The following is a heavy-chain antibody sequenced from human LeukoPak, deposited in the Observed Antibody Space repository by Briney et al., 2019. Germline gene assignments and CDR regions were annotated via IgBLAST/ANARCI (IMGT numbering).Heavy chain of an antibody. CDR1: GYTFTGYY. CDR3: ARGVTMVRGVISNNYYYYYGMDV. CDR2: INPNSGGT. Sequence: ASVKVSCKASGYTFTGYYMHWVRQAPGQGLEWMGWINPNSGGTNYAQKFQGRVTITADESTSTAYMELSSLRSEDTAVYYCARGVTMVRGVISNNYYYYYGMDVWGKGTTVTVSS. D-gene: IGHD3-10*01. J-gene: IGHJ6*04. V-gene: IGHV1-2*02.